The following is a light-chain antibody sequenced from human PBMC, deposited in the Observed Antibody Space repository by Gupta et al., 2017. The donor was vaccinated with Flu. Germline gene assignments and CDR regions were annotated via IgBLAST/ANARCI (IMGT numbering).Light chain of an antibody. Sequence: DIQMTQSPSSLSASIADTVTITCQASQDITIYLNWYQQKPGKAPKLLIYDASTLETGVPSRFSASGSGTDFTFTISGLQPEDLATYYCQQYRDLPITFGQGTRLEI. CDR2: DAS. CDR1: QDITIY. CDR3: QQYRDLPIT. V-gene: IGKV1-33*01. J-gene: IGKJ5*01.